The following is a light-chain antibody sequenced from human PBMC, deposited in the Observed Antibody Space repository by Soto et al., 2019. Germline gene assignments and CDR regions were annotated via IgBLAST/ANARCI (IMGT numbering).Light chain of an antibody. Sequence: DIQMTQSAPTLSGXVGDRVTITXRASQTISSWLAWYQQKPGKAPKLLIYKASTLKSGVPSRFSGSGSGTEFTLTISSLQPDDFATYYCQQYNSYSWTFGQGTKVDI. V-gene: IGKV1-5*03. CDR2: KAS. J-gene: IGKJ1*01. CDR3: QQYNSYSWT. CDR1: QTISSW.